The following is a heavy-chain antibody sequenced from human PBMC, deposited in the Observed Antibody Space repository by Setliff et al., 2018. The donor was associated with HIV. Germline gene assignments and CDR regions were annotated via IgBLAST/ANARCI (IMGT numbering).Heavy chain of an antibody. D-gene: IGHD7-27*01. CDR1: GYYFSSYW. CDR2: TYPGDSTT. Sequence: GESLKISCNGSGYYFSSYWVAWVRQMPGKGLEWMGVTYPGDSTTRYSPSLEGQVTISADRSINTAFLQWSSLEASDTAMYYCIRRRRAPGAADLESYWGQGTLVTVSS. V-gene: IGHV5-51*01. CDR3: IRRRRAPGAADLESY. J-gene: IGHJ4*02.